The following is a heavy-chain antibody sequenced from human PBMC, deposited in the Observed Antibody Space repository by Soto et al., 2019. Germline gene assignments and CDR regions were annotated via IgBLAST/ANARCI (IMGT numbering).Heavy chain of an antibody. CDR1: GGSFSGYY. CDR2: INHSGST. V-gene: IGHV4-34*01. J-gene: IGHJ4*01. CDR3: ARALMGIAVAGTLPDTHYFDY. D-gene: IGHD6-19*01. Sequence: PSETLSLTCAVYGGSFSGYYWSWIRQPPGKGLEWIGEINHSGSTNYNPSLKSRVTISVDTSKNQFSLKLSSVTAADTAVYYCARALMGIAVAGTLPDTHYFDYWGQGTLVTVSS.